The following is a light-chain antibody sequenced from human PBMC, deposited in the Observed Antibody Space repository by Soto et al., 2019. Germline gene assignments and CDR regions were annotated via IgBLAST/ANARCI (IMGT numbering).Light chain of an antibody. V-gene: IGKV3-20*01. CDR1: QSINSGY. CDR2: GAS. Sequence: ALTPSPVSLYFSQPQRATLXCEPSQSINSGYLAWYQQTPGRAPRLLIYGASTRATGIPDRFSGSGSGADFTLTISRLEPEDFAVYYCQQYGSSSWTFGQGTKVDI. J-gene: IGKJ1*01. CDR3: QQYGSSSWT.